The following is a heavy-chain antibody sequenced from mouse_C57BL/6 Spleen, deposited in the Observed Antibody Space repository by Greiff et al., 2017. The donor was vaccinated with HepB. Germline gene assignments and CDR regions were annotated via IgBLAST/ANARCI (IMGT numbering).Heavy chain of an antibody. V-gene: IGHV5-9*01. CDR2: ISGGGGNT. CDR3: ASLRLLSY. J-gene: IGHJ2*01. D-gene: IGHD2-1*01. CDR1: GFTFSSYT. Sequence: VQLKESGGGLVKPGGSLKLSCAASGFTFSSYTMSWVRQTPEKRLEWVATISGGGGNTYYPDSVKGRFTISRDNAKNTLYLQMSSLRSEDTALYYCASLRLLSYWGQGTTLTVSS.